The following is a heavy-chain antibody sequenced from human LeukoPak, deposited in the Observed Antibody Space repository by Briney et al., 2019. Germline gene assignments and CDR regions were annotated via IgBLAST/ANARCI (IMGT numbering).Heavy chain of an antibody. Sequence: GASLKISCKGSGYCFTTYWSGWVRQMPGKRLELMGIIYPGDSDTRYSPSFQGQVTISADKSISTAYLQWSSLKASDTAMYYCARRLRGSSTRSPFDCWGQGTLVTVSS. J-gene: IGHJ4*02. V-gene: IGHV5-51*01. D-gene: IGHD2-2*01. CDR3: ARRLRGSSTRSPFDC. CDR1: GYCFTTYW. CDR2: IYPGDSDT.